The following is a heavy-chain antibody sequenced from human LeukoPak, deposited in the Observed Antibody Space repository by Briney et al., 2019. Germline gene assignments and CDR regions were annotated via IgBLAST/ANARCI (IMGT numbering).Heavy chain of an antibody. CDR3: ARVITNNFDY. CDR2: ISAYNGNT. J-gene: IGHJ4*02. Sequence: ASVKVSCKASGGTFSSYAISWVRQAPGQGLEWMGWISAYNGNTNYAQKLQGRVTMTTDTSTSTAYMELRSLRSDDTAVYYCARVITNNFDYWGQGTLVTVSS. D-gene: IGHD3-22*01. CDR1: GGTFSSYA. V-gene: IGHV1-18*01.